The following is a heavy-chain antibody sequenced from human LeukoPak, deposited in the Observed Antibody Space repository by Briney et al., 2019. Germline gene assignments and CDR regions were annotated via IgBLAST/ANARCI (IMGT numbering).Heavy chain of an antibody. J-gene: IGHJ5*02. CDR1: GYTFTSYD. V-gene: IGHV1-8*01. D-gene: IGHD3-10*01. Sequence: GASVKVSCKASGYTFTSYDINWVRQATGQGLEWMGWMNPNSGNKGYAQKFQGRVTMTRNTSISTAYMELSSLRSEDTAVYYCGRRRVYGSGSRNWFDPWRQGTLVTVSS. CDR2: MNPNSGNK. CDR3: GRRRVYGSGSRNWFDP.